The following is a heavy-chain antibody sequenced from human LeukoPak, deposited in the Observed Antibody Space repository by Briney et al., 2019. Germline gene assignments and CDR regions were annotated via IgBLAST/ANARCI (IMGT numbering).Heavy chain of an antibody. CDR1: GFTFSSYG. CDR3: ARDLYGDYPWDY. J-gene: IGHJ4*02. CDR2: ISNSSSYI. Sequence: PGGSLRLSCAAPGFTFSSYGMNWVRQAPGKGLEWVSSISNSSSYIYYADSVKGRFTISRDNAKNSLYLQMNSLRAEDTAVYYCARDLYGDYPWDYWGQGTLVTVSS. D-gene: IGHD4-17*01. V-gene: IGHV3-21*01.